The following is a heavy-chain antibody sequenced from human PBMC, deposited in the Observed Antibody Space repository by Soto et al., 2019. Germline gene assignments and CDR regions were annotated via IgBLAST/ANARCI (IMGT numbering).Heavy chain of an antibody. D-gene: IGHD3-16*01. J-gene: IGHJ6*02. Sequence: ASVKVSCKSSGYPFTHYGITWIRQARGQGLEWMGWISPFNGNTNYGQTLQGRVTLTTETSTSTVYMELRSLRSDDTAVYYCARDKSFDRTYYYGIDVWAKGPRSPSP. CDR3: ARDKSFDRTYYYGIDV. CDR1: GYPFTHYG. V-gene: IGHV1-18*01. CDR2: ISPFNGNT.